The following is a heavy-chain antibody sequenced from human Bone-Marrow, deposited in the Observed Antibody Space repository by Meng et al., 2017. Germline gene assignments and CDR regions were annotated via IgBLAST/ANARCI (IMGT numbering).Heavy chain of an antibody. Sequence: LSLTCAASGFTFSSYSMNWVRQASGKGLEWVSSISSSSSYIYYADSVKGRFTISRDNAKNSLYLQMNSLRAEDTAVYYCAREQRDYYDSGGFLPGRYYYGMDVWGQGTTVTVSS. CDR2: ISSSSSYI. CDR3: AREQRDYYDSGGFLPGRYYYGMDV. J-gene: IGHJ6*02. V-gene: IGHV3-21*01. D-gene: IGHD3-22*01. CDR1: GFTFSSYS.